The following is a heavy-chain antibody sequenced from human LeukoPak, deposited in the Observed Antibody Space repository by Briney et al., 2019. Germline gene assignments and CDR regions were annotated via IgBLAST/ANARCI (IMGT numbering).Heavy chain of an antibody. CDR3: ARGRGLDY. J-gene: IGHJ4*02. CDR1: GFTISKYW. CDR2: IKQDGSEK. V-gene: IGHV3-7*01. Sequence: PGGSLRLSCAASGFTISKYWMSWVRQAPGKGLEWVANIKQDGSEKYYVDSVKGRFTISRDNAQNALYLQMDSLRAEDTAVYYCARGRGLDYWGQGTLVTVSS.